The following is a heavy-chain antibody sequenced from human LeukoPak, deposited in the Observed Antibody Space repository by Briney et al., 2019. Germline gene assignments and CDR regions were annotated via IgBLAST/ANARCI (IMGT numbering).Heavy chain of an antibody. CDR1: GYTFTSYG. CDR2: ISAYNGNT. CDR3: ARDLRSQLLYGHWYWFDP. Sequence: GASVKVSCKASGYTFTSYGISWVRQAPGQGLEWMGWISAYNGNTNYAQKLQGRVTMTTDPSTSTAYMELRSLRSDDTAVYYCARDLRSQLLYGHWYWFDPWVQGTLVTVSS. J-gene: IGHJ5*02. D-gene: IGHD2-2*02. V-gene: IGHV1-18*01.